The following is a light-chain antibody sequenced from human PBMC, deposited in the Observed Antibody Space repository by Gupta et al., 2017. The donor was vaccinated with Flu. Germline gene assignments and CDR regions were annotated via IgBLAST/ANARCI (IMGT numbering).Light chain of an antibody. CDR3: QQSYSSPHT. Sequence: DIQMTQSPSSLSASVGDRVTITCRASQRISSNLNWYQQKPGKAPKVLIYAVVSLQRWVPSRVRGRGSGTDFTLTISSLQPEDFANYYCQQSYSSPHTFGQGTNLEIK. V-gene: IGKV1-39*01. J-gene: IGKJ2*01. CDR2: AVV. CDR1: QRISSN.